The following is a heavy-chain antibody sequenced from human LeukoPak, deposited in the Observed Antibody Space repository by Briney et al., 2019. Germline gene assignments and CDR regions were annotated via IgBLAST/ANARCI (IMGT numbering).Heavy chain of an antibody. CDR1: GGSISSGDYY. V-gene: IGHV4-30-4*08. J-gene: IGHJ4*02. CDR3: ARSSAFLREGFDY. D-gene: IGHD2/OR15-2a*01. CDR2: IYYSGST. Sequence: SETLSLTCTVSGGSISSGDYYWSWIRQPPGKGLEWIGYIYYSGSTYYNPSLKSRVTISVDTSKNQFSLKLTSVTAADTAAYYCARSSAFLREGFDYWGQGTLVTVSS.